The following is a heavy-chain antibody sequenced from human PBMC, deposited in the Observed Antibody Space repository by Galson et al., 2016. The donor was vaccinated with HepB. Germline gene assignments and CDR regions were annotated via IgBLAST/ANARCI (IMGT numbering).Heavy chain of an antibody. CDR1: GFSFSSYG. CDR3: VSNHGGYPGSDY. V-gene: IGHV3-30*03. CDR2: VSSDGTNK. J-gene: IGHJ4*02. Sequence: SLRLSCAASGFSFSSYGMHWARQPPGKGLEWVALVSSDGTNKYYADSVKGRFTISRDNSKNMLYLQMHSLRTEDTALYYCVSNHGGYPGSDYWGQGTLVTVSS. D-gene: IGHD4-23*01.